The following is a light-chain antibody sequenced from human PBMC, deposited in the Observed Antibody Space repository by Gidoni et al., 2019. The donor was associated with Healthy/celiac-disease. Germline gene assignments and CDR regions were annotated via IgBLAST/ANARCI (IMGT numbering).Light chain of an antibody. J-gene: IGKJ1*01. V-gene: IGKV3-15*01. Sequence: EIVMTPSPATLSVSPGERATLSCRASQSVSSSLAWYQQKPGQAPRLLIYGASTRATGIPARFRGSGSGTEFTRTISSLESEDFAVYYCQQYNNWPRAFGQGTKVEIK. CDR1: QSVSSS. CDR2: GAS. CDR3: QQYNNWPRA.